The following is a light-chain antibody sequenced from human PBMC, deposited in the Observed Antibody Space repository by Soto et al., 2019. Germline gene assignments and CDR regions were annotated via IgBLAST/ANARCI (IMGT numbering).Light chain of an antibody. CDR3: QVYGSSPKT. J-gene: IGKJ1*01. V-gene: IGKV3-20*01. CDR2: GVS. Sequence: IVLTQSPGTLSLSPGEGATLSCRASLAVNSGYLAWYQQKPGQAPRLLMYGVSTRDTGIPDRFSGSGAGTDFTLTISRLEPGDFAVYYCQVYGSSPKTFGEGTKVEFK. CDR1: LAVNSGY.